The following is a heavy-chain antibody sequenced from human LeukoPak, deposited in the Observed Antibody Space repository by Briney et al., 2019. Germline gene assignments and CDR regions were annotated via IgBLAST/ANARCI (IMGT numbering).Heavy chain of an antibody. Sequence: SETLSLTCTVSGCSITSRSYYWGWIRQPPGKGLEGMGRIYYSGTTYYNPSLESRACISVDTSKNQFSLKLTSVTAADTAVYFCARQTGFRSGYQLYFDYWGQGSLVTVSS. CDR1: GCSITSRSYY. CDR3: ARQTGFRSGYQLYFDY. D-gene: IGHD3-3*01. CDR2: IYYSGTT. J-gene: IGHJ4*02. V-gene: IGHV4-39*01.